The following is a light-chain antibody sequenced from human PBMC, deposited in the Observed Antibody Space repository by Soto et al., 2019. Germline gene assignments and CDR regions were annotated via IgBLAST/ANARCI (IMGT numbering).Light chain of an antibody. CDR2: DAS. CDR1: QSVNTY. V-gene: IGKV3-11*01. CDR3: QQRAYWSSLS. J-gene: IGKJ4*01. Sequence: EFVLIQSPATLSLSPGERATLSCRASQSVNTYFAWYHHKPGQAPRLLIYDASNRASGIPASFSGRGSEPDFTPTISSIEPEESAVYYCQQRAYWSSLSFGGGTKVEI.